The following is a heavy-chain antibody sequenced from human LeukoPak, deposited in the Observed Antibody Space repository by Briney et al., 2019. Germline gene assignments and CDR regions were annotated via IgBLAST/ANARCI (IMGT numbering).Heavy chain of an antibody. Sequence: PGGSLRLPCAASGFTFSNAWMICVRQARGKGLEWVGRIKSKTDGGTTDYAATVKGRFTIPRDDSKNTLYLQMNSLKTEDTAVYYCTTQGVAASYYYLDVWGKGTTVTFSS. CDR1: GFTFSNAW. CDR2: IKSKTDGGTT. J-gene: IGHJ6*03. D-gene: IGHD2-15*01. CDR3: TTQGVAASYYYLDV. V-gene: IGHV3-15*01.